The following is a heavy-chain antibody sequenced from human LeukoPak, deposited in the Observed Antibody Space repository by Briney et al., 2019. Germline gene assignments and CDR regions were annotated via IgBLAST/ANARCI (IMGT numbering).Heavy chain of an antibody. CDR3: ARDSSGADWTLDWFDP. J-gene: IGHJ5*02. CDR2: ISSSSKTI. V-gene: IGHV3-48*04. Sequence: GGPLRLSCAASGFTFSTYSMNWVRQAPGKGLEWVSYISSSSKTIYYADSVKGRFTISRDNAKNALYLQLDSLRAEDTAVYYCARDSSGADWTLDWFDPWGQGTLVTVSS. CDR1: GFTFSTYS. D-gene: IGHD6-25*01.